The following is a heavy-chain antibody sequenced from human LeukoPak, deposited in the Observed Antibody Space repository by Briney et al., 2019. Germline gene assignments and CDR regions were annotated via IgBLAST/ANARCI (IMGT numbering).Heavy chain of an antibody. CDR1: GGSISSSNR. CDR2: IDHGGNT. Sequence: SGTLSLTCAVSGGSISSSNRWSWVRQPPGKGLEWIGEIDHGGNTKYNPSLKSRVTMSVDESKNQFSPKLNSVTAADTAVYYCARVVLRFLEWSLRGNWFDPWGQGTLVTVSS. D-gene: IGHD3-3*01. V-gene: IGHV4-4*02. J-gene: IGHJ5*02. CDR3: ARVVLRFLEWSLRGNWFDP.